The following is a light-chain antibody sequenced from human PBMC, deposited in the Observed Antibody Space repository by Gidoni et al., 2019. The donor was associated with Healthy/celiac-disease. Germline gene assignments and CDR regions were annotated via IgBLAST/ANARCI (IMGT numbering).Light chain of an antibody. Sequence: DIQMTQSPSSLSASVGDRVTITCRASQSISSYFNWYQQKPGTAPKLLIYAASSLQSGVPSRFSGSGSGTDFTLTISSLQPEDFATYYCQQSYSTLWTFGQGTKVEIK. J-gene: IGKJ1*01. CDR2: AAS. CDR1: QSISSY. V-gene: IGKV1-39*01. CDR3: QQSYSTLWT.